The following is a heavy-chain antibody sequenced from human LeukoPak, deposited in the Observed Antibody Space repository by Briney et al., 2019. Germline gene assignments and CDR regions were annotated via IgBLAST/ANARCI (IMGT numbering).Heavy chain of an antibody. CDR2: ISYDGSNK. V-gene: IGHV3-30*18. D-gene: IGHD4-17*01. CDR1: GFTFSSYG. CDR3: AKDIYSGTTVSSYGMDV. Sequence: GGSLRLSCAASGFTFSSYGMHWVRQAPGKGLEWVALISYDGSNKDYADSVKGRFTISRDNSKNTLYLQMNSLRAEDTAVYYCAKDIYSGTTVSSYGMDVWGQGTTVTVSS. J-gene: IGHJ6*02.